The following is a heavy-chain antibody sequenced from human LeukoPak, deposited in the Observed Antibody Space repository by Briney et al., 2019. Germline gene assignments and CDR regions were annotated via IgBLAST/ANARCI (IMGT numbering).Heavy chain of an antibody. D-gene: IGHD3-10*01. V-gene: IGHV3-7*01. Sequence: GSLRLSCAASGFTFSSYWMSWVRQAPGTGLEWVANIKEDGSEKYYVDSVKGRFTISRDNAKNLLYLQMNSLRAEDTAVYYCARDYGGSGTYDYYYYMDVWGKGTTVTVSS. CDR1: GFTFSSYW. CDR3: ARDYGGSGTYDYYYYMDV. CDR2: IKEDGSEK. J-gene: IGHJ6*03.